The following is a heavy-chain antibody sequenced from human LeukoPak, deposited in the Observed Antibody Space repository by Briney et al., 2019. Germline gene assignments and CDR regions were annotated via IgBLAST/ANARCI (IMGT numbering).Heavy chain of an antibody. Sequence: ASVKVSCKASGYTFTGYYMHWVRQAPGQGLEWMGWINPNSGGTNCAQKFQGRVTMTRDTSISTAYMELSRLRSDDTAVYYCARGSATPRRNFIDYWGQGTLVTVSS. V-gene: IGHV1-2*02. D-gene: IGHD1-14*01. J-gene: IGHJ4*02. CDR1: GYTFTGYY. CDR3: ARGSATPRRNFIDY. CDR2: INPNSGGT.